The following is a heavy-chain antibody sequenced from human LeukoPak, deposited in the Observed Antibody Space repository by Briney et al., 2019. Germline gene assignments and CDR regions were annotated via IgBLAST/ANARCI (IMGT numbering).Heavy chain of an antibody. CDR3: AKAPPMGGDGECSYFDY. V-gene: IGHV3-23*01. CDR2: ISGSGGST. Sequence: GGSLRLSCAASGFTYSSYAMSWVRHAPGKGLEWVSPISGSGGSTYYADSVKGRFTISRDNSKNTLYLQMNSLRAEDTAVYYCAKAPPMGGDGECSYFDYWGQGTLVTVSS. CDR1: GFTYSSYA. J-gene: IGHJ4*02. D-gene: IGHD2-21*02.